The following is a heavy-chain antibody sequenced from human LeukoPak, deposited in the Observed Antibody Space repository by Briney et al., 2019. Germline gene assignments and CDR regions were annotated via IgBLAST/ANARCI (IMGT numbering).Heavy chain of an antibody. D-gene: IGHD5-12*01. CDR2: IYYSGST. Sequence: SETLSLTGTVCGGSISSGGYYWSWVRQHPGKGLEWIGYIYYSGSTYYNPSLKSRVTISVDTSKNQFSLKLSSVTAADTAVYYCASLDIAQRYLDYSGQGTLVTVSS. V-gene: IGHV4-31*03. CDR1: GGSISSGGYY. CDR3: ASLDIAQRYLDY. J-gene: IGHJ4*02.